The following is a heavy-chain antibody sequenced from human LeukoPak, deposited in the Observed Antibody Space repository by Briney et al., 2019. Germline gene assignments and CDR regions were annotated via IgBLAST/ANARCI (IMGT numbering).Heavy chain of an antibody. CDR2: IYYSGGT. D-gene: IGHD6-19*01. V-gene: IGHV4-59*08. Sequence: SETLSLTCTVSGDSISSYRWNWIRQPPGKGLEWIGYIYYSGGTNYSPSLQSRVTISLDTSKNQFSLRLSSVTAADTAVYYCARRMAMKVAGGNWFDPWGQGTLVTVSS. CDR1: GDSISSYR. J-gene: IGHJ5*02. CDR3: ARRMAMKVAGGNWFDP.